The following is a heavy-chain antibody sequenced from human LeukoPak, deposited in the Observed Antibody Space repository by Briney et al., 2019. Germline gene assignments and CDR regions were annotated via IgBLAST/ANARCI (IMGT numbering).Heavy chain of an antibody. J-gene: IGHJ4*02. CDR2: ISIGGGST. CDR1: GFTFSSYA. Sequence: GGSLRLSCVASGFTFSSYAMSWVRQTPRKGLEWVSTISIGGGSTYYADSVKGRFIISRDNSKTALFLQMNSLGAEDTALYYCARAAVTSITYYDSWGQGTLVTVSS. CDR3: ARAAVTSITYYDS. D-gene: IGHD4-11*01. V-gene: IGHV3-23*01.